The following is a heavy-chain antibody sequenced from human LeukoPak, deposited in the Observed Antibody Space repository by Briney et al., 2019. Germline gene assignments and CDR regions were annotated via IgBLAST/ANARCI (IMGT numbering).Heavy chain of an antibody. J-gene: IGHJ4*02. D-gene: IGHD3-3*01. V-gene: IGHV3-21*01. Sequence: GGSLRLSCVASGFTFSSYSMNWVRQAPGKGLEWVSSISSSSSYIYYADSVKGRFTISRDNAKNSLYLQMNSLRAEDTAVYYCAPLSFLERLDAWGQGTLVTVSS. CDR1: GFTFSSYS. CDR2: ISSSSSYI. CDR3: APLSFLERLDA.